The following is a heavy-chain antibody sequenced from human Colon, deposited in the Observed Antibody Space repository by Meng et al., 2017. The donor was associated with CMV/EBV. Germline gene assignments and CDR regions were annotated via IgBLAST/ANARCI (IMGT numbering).Heavy chain of an antibody. D-gene: IGHD4-17*01. Sequence: CAASGFGFTNYYMNWVRQAPGKGLEWVSSISGDSAHIYYADSLKGRFTISRDNARNSLYLQMNSLRGEDTAVYYCARQMTTVTSADYWGLGTLVTVSS. V-gene: IGHV3-21*01. CDR3: ARQMTTVTSADY. CDR2: ISGDSAHI. CDR1: GFGFTNYY. J-gene: IGHJ4*02.